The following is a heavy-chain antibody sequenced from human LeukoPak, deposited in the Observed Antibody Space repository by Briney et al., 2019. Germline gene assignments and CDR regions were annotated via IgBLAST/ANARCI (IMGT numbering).Heavy chain of an antibody. Sequence: PGGSLRLSCAASGFTFSSYAMSWVRQAPGKGLEWVSAISGSGGSTCYADSVKGRFTISRDNSKNTLYLQMNSLRAEDTAVYYCANHRWLQLLDYFDYWGQGTLVTVSS. CDR3: ANHRWLQLLDYFDY. CDR1: GFTFSSYA. V-gene: IGHV3-23*01. J-gene: IGHJ4*02. D-gene: IGHD5-24*01. CDR2: ISGSGGST.